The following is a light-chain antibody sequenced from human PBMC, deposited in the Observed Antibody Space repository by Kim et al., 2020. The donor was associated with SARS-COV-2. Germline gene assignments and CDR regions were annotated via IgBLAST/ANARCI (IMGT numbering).Light chain of an antibody. V-gene: IGKV3-11*01. CDR3: EQRRSWPLT. CDR2: DAS. Sequence: PGERATRSCRVSQSVGTFLAWYQQKSGQAPRLLIYDASNRATGIPARFSGSGSGTDFTLTISSLEPEDFAVYYCEQRRSWPLTFGGGTKVDIK. J-gene: IGKJ4*01. CDR1: QSVGTF.